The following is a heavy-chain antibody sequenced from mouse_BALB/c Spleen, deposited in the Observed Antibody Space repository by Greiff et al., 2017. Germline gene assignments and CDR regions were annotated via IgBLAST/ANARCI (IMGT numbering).Heavy chain of an antibody. CDR2: IRNKANGYTT. J-gene: IGHJ3*01. Sequence: EVKLMESGGGLVQPGGSLRLSCATSGFTFTDYYMSWVRQPPGKALEWLGFIRNKANGYTTEYSASVKGRFTISRDNSQSILYLQMNTLRAEDSATYYCAREEWLLLFAYWGQGTLVTVSA. CDR3: AREEWLLLFAY. CDR1: GFTFTDYY. D-gene: IGHD2-3*01. V-gene: IGHV7-3*02.